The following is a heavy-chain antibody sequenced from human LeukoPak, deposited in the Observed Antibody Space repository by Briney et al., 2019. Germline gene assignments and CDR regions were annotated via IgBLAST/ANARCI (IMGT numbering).Heavy chain of an antibody. D-gene: IGHD6-19*01. V-gene: IGHV3-20*04. CDR1: GFTFDDYG. CDR3: ARVTSSGWSSYFDY. Sequence: RPGRSVRLSCAASGFTFDDYGMSWVREAPGKGLEWVSRINWNGGSTGYADSVKGRFTISRDNAKNSLYLQMNSLRAEDTALYYCARVTSSGWSSYFDYWGQGTLVTVSS. CDR2: INWNGGST. J-gene: IGHJ4*02.